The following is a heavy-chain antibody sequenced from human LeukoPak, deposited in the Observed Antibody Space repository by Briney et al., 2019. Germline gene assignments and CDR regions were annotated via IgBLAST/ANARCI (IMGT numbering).Heavy chain of an antibody. D-gene: IGHD3-22*01. CDR2: MNPNSGNT. J-gene: IGHJ4*02. CDR1: GYTFISYD. CDR3: AREDFYDSGSNDY. Sequence: ASVKVSCKASGYTFISYDINWVRQVTGQGLEWMGWMNPNSGNTGYAQKFQGRVTITRNTSISTAYMELSSLRSKDTAVYYCAREDFYDSGSNDYWGQGTLVTVSS. V-gene: IGHV1-8*03.